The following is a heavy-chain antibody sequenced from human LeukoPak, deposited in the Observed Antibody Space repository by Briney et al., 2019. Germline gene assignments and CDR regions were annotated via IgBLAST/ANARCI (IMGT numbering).Heavy chain of an antibody. J-gene: IGHJ6*03. CDR2: ISDYKGNT. CDR3: ARRAGDYDSSGYYYYYYYMDV. CDR1: GYTFTTYG. V-gene: IGHV1-18*01. D-gene: IGHD3-22*01. Sequence: ASVKVSCKASGYTFTTYGISGGRQAPGQGVEWMGWISDYKGNTNYAHKLHGTVTMTPDTSTRTAYMELTSLTSDDTAVYYCARRAGDYDSSGYYYYYYYMDVWGKGTTVTVSS.